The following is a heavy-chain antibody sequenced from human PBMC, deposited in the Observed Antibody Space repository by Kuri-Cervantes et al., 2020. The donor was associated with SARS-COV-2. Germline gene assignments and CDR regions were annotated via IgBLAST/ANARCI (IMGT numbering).Heavy chain of an antibody. CDR1: GDSVSSNSAA. CDR3: AGDRDLAGGMDV. Sequence: SETLSLTCAISGDSVSSNSAAWNWIRQSPSRGLEWLGRTFYRSKWYNDYAVSVKSRITINPDTSKNQFSLQLNSVTPEDTAVYYCAGDRDLAGGMDVWGQGTTVTVSS. D-gene: IGHD6-13*01. CDR2: TFYRSKWYN. V-gene: IGHV6-1*01. J-gene: IGHJ6*02.